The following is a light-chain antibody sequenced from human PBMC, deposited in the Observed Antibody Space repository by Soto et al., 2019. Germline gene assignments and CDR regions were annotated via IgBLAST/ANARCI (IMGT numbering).Light chain of an antibody. CDR3: QQYDNPSLT. CDR1: QDISNY. J-gene: IGKJ4*01. V-gene: IGKV1-33*01. CDR2: DAS. Sequence: DIQMTQSPSSLSASVGDRVTITCQASQDISNYLNWYQQKPGKAPKLLIYDASNLETGVPSRFSGSGSGTDFTFTISSLQLEDIATYYCQQYDNPSLTFGGGTKVEIK.